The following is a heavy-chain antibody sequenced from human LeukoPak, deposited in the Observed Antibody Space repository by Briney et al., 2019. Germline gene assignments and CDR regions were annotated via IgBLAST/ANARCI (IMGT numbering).Heavy chain of an antibody. D-gene: IGHD6-13*01. CDR1: GFTFSSYS. CDR2: ISSCSSYI. J-gene: IGHJ4*02. Sequence: GGSLRPSCAASGFTFSSYSMNWVRQAPGKGLEWVSSISSCSSYIYYADSVKGRFTISRDNAKNSLYLQMNSLRAEDTAVYYCASNPPGIAAAGILKDYWGQGTLVTVSS. V-gene: IGHV3-21*01. CDR3: ASNPPGIAAAGILKDY.